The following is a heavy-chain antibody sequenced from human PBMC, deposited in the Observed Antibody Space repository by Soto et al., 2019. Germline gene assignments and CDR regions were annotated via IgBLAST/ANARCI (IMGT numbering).Heavy chain of an antibody. CDR3: ATTTTVTRYYYYGIDV. D-gene: IGHD4-17*01. Sequence: SVKVSCKASGGTFSSYAISWVRQAPGQGLEWMGGIIPIFGTANYAQKFQGRVTITADESTSTAYMELSSLRSEDTAVYYCATTTTVTRYYYYGIDVGGQGTTVTVSS. J-gene: IGHJ6*02. CDR2: IIPIFGTA. V-gene: IGHV1-69*13. CDR1: GGTFSSYA.